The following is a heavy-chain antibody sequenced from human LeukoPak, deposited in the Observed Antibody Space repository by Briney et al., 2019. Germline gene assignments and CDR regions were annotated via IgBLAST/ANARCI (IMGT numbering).Heavy chain of an antibody. D-gene: IGHD3-9*01. J-gene: IGHJ4*02. V-gene: IGHV1-18*01. CDR1: GYTFTSYG. CDR3: ALDDILTGYTQGVY. CDR2: ISAYNGNT. Sequence: ASVKVSCKASGYTFTSYGISWVRQAPGQGLEWMGWISAYNGNTNYAQKLQGRVTMTTDTSTSTAYMELRSLRSDDTAVYYCALDDILTGYTQGVYWGQGTLVTVSS.